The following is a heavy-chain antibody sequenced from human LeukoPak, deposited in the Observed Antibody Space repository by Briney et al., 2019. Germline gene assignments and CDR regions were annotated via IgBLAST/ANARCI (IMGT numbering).Heavy chain of an antibody. D-gene: IGHD3-10*01. V-gene: IGHV4-39*07. Sequence: SETLSLTCTVSGGSISSSSYYWGWIRQPPGKGLEWIGEINHSGSTNYNPSLKSRVTISVDTSKNQFSLKLSSVTAADTAVYYCARVTMVRGVLTWYFDYWGQGTLVTVSS. J-gene: IGHJ4*02. CDR1: GGSISSSSYY. CDR3: ARVTMVRGVLTWYFDY. CDR2: INHSGST.